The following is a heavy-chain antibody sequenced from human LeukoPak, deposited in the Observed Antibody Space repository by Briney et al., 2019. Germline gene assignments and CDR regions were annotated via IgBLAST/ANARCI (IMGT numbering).Heavy chain of an antibody. CDR1: GGSFRANG. J-gene: IGHJ6*03. CDR3: VAEPASLAASYYYDMDV. CDR2: IIPIFATT. V-gene: IGHV1-69*13. D-gene: IGHD2-2*01. Sequence: GASVKVSCKASGGSFRANGISWVRQVPGKGLEWMGGIIPIFATTNYALKLQGRVTITPDESPSTAHMELNNLRSADTAVYFCVAEPASLAASYYYDMDVWGKGTTVTVS.